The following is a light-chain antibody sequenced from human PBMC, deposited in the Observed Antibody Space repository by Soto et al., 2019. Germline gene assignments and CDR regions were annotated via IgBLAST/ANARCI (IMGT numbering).Light chain of an antibody. V-gene: IGKV1-8*01. CDR3: EQYYTYPWT. CDR2: ATS. J-gene: IGKJ1*01. CDR1: QGISSY. Sequence: AIRMTQSPSSLSASTGDRVIITCRASQGISSYLAWFQQKPGRPPKLLMSATSTLQSDVPSRFSGSGSGTDVTLTIGCLQSEDLATYYCEQYYTYPWTFGQGTKVEIK.